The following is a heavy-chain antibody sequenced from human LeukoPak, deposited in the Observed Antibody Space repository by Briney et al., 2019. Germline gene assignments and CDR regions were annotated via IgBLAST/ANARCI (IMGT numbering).Heavy chain of an antibody. D-gene: IGHD6-13*01. J-gene: IGHJ4*02. Sequence: GGSPRLSCAASGFTFSSYGMHWVRQAPGKGLEWVAVISYDGSNKYYADSVKGRFTISRDNSKNTLYLQMNSLRAEDTAVYYCAKDRELGIAAAGTGFDYWGQGTLVTVSS. V-gene: IGHV3-30*18. CDR3: AKDRELGIAAAGTGFDY. CDR2: ISYDGSNK. CDR1: GFTFSSYG.